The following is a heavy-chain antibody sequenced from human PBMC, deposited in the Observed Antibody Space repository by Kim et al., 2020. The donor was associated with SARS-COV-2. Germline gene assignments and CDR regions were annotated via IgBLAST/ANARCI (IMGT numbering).Heavy chain of an antibody. CDR3: ARSYSGYDNYFDY. J-gene: IGHJ4*02. V-gene: IGHV1-3*01. Sequence: YSQKFQGRVTITRDTSASTAYMELSSLRSEDTAVYYCARSYSGYDNYFDYWGQGTLVTVSS. D-gene: IGHD5-12*01.